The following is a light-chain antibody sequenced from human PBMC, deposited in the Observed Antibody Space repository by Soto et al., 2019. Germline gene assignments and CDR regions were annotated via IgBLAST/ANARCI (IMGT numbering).Light chain of an antibody. CDR3: QQYDSSRPVT. CDR2: GAS. J-gene: IGKJ4*02. Sequence: EIVLTQSPGTLSLSPGERATLSCRASQSVSSSYLAWYQQKPGQAPRLLIYGASSRATGIPDRFSGSGSGTDFTLTISRLEPEDFAVYYCQQYDSSRPVTFGGGTKVEIK. CDR1: QSVSSSY. V-gene: IGKV3-20*01.